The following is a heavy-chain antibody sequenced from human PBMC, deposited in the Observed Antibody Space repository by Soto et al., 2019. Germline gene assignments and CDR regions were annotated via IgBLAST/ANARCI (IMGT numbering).Heavy chain of an antibody. CDR2: VYHRGGT. CDR3: ARGSYNSNFAY. V-gene: IGHV4-4*02. J-gene: IGHJ4*02. CDR1: GDSISSDNW. Sequence: QVQLQESGPGLVTPSGTLSLTCAVSGDSISSDNWWSWVRQPPGKGLEWIGEVYHRGGTNYSPSLESRATVSVDKSKNQISLNLRSVTAADTAMYYCARGSYNSNFAYWGQGTLVTVSS. D-gene: IGHD6-13*01.